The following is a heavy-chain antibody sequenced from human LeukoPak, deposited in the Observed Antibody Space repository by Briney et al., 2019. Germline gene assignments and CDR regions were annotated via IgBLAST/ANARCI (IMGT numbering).Heavy chain of an antibody. D-gene: IGHD2-2*01. J-gene: IGHJ5*02. CDR1: GYSISSGYY. CDR2: IYHSGST. V-gene: IGHV4-38-2*01. Sequence: SETLSLTCAVSGYSISSGYYWGWIRQPPGKGLEWIGSIYHSGSTYYNPSLKSRVTMSVDTSKNQFSLKLSSVTAADTAVYYCARARYCSSTSCYAPYNWFDPWGQGTLVTVSS. CDR3: ARARYCSSTSCYAPYNWFDP.